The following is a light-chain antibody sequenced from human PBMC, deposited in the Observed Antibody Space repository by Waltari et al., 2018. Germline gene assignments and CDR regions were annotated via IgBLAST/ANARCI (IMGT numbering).Light chain of an antibody. J-gene: IGLJ2*01. CDR3: ASWDDNLNGPV. Sequence: SVLTQPPSASGTPGQRVTIPSSGTSSNIGTNTVNWYQHLPGTAPKHLIYSNKLRPSGLPDRFSGSKSGTSASLAISGLQSEDESDYFCASWDDNLNGPVFGGGTKLTVL. CDR1: SSNIGTNT. V-gene: IGLV1-44*01. CDR2: SNK.